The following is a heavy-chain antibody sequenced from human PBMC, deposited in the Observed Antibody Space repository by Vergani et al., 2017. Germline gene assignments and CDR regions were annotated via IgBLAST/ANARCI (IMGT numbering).Heavy chain of an antibody. CDR2: IIPIFGTA. V-gene: IGHV1-69*01. Sequence: QVQLVQSGAEVKKPGSSVKVSCKASGGTFSSYAISWVRQAPGQGLEWMGGIIPIFGTANYAQKFQGRVTITADESTSTAYMELSSLRSEDTAVYYCARGAGKTYCSGGSCRFYYYGMDVWGQGTTVTVSS. CDR1: GGTFSSYA. D-gene: IGHD2-15*01. J-gene: IGHJ6*02. CDR3: ARGAGKTYCSGGSCRFYYYGMDV.